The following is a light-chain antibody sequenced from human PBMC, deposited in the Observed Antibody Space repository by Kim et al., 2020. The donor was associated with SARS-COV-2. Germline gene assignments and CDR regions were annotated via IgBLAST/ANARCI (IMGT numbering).Light chain of an antibody. CDR2: GAS. CDR3: QQYGSSPPWT. V-gene: IGKV3-20*01. CDR1: QSVSSNY. J-gene: IGKJ1*01. Sequence: PGERATLSCRASQSVSSNYLAWFQQKPGQAPRLRIYGASSRATGIPDRFSGSGSGTDFTLSISRLEPEDFAVYYCQQYGSSPPWTFGQGTKVDIK.